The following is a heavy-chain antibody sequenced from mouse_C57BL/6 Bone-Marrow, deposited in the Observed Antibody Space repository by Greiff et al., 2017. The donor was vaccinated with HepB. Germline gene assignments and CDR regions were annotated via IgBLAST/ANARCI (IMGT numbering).Heavy chain of an antibody. CDR2: INPNNGGT. D-gene: IGHD2-4*01. J-gene: IGHJ1*03. CDR3: ARYDYDGSYFDV. V-gene: IGHV1-18*01. CDR1: GYTFTDYN. Sequence: VQLQQSGPELVKPGASVKIPCKASGYTFTDYNMDWVKQSHGKSLEWIGDINPNNGGTIYNQKFKGKATLTVDKSSSTAYMELRSLTSEDTAVYYCARYDYDGSYFDVWGTGTTVTVSS.